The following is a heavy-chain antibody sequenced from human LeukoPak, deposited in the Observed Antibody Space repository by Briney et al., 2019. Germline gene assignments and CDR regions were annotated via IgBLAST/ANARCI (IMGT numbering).Heavy chain of an antibody. CDR2: INHSGST. CDR3: ARRGYTYGWGWFDP. Sequence: PSETLSLTCGVYGGSFSDYYWSWIRQPPGKGLEWIREINHSGSTNYNPSLKSRVTISVDTSKNQFSLKVNSVTAADTAVYYCARRGYTYGWGWFDPWGQGTLVTVSS. CDR1: GGSFSDYY. D-gene: IGHD5-18*01. J-gene: IGHJ5*02. V-gene: IGHV4-34*01.